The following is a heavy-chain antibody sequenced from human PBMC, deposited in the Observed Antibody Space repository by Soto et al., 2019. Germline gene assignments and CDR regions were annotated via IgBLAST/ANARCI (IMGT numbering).Heavy chain of an antibody. Sequence: PXVCLRLSCAASGFTFSSYCMHWVRQAPGKGLEWVAVIWYDGSNKYYADSVKGRFTISRDNSKNTLYLQMNSLRAEDTAVYYCARGSGEWLVGPKQYKGYYYYGMDVSGQGTTVTVSS. V-gene: IGHV3-33*01. CDR1: GFTFSSYC. J-gene: IGHJ6*02. D-gene: IGHD6-19*01. CDR2: IWYDGSNK. CDR3: ARGSGEWLVGPKQYKGYYYYGMDV.